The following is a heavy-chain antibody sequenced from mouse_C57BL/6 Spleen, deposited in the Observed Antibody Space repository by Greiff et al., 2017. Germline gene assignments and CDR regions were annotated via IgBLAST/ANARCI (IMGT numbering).Heavy chain of an antibody. V-gene: IGHV3-6*01. CDR1: GYSITSGYY. Sequence: EVKLEESGPGLVKPSQSLSLTCSVTGYSITSGYYWNWIRQFPGNKLEWMGYISYDGSNNYNPSLKNRISITRDTSKNQFFLKLNSVTTEDTATYYCARGGGYDGSFDYWGQGTTLTVSS. CDR2: ISYDGSN. J-gene: IGHJ2*01. CDR3: ARGGGYDGSFDY. D-gene: IGHD2-3*01.